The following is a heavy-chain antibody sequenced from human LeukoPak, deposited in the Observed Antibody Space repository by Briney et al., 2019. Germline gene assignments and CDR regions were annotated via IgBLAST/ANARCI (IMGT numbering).Heavy chain of an antibody. Sequence: SETLSLTCTVSGGSISSHYWSWIRQPPGKGLEWIGYIYYSGSTNYNPSLKSRVTISVDTSKNQFSLKLSSVTAADTAVYYCARAPIVVVTAGSLAFDIWGQGTMVTVSS. CDR2: IYYSGST. D-gene: IGHD2-21*02. J-gene: IGHJ3*02. CDR1: GGSISSHY. V-gene: IGHV4-59*11. CDR3: ARAPIVVVTAGSLAFDI.